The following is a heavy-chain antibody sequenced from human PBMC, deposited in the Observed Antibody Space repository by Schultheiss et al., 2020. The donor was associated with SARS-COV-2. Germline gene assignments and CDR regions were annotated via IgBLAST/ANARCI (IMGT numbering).Heavy chain of an antibody. CDR2: IYYSGST. Sequence: SETLSLTCTVSGGSVSSGSYYWSWIRQPPGKGLEWIGYIYYSGSTYYNPTLESRVTISGDTSKNQFFLKLNSVTAADTAVYYCARDSRRWRFFDLWGRGTLVTVSS. CDR1: GGSVSSGSYY. V-gene: IGHV4-61*01. D-gene: IGHD3-3*01. J-gene: IGHJ2*01. CDR3: ARDSRRWRFFDL.